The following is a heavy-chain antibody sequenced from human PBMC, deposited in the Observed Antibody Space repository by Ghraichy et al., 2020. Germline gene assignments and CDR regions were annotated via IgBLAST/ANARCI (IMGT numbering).Heavy chain of an antibody. CDR3: ARLDGEVGAYYYYYGMDV. V-gene: IGHV4-39*01. Sequence: SETLSLTCTVSGGSISSSSYYWGWIRQPPGKGLEWIGSIYYSGSTYYNPSLKSRVTISVDTSKNQFSLKLSSVTAADTAVYYCARLDGEVGAYYYYYGMDVWGQGTTVTVSS. D-gene: IGHD1-26*01. CDR2: IYYSGST. CDR1: GGSISSSSYY. J-gene: IGHJ6*02.